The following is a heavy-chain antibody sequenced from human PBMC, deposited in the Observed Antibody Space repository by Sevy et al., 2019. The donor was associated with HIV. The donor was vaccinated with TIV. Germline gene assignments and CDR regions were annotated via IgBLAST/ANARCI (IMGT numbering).Heavy chain of an antibody. V-gene: IGHV3-73*01. CDR2: IRSKANSYAR. CDR1: GFTFSGSA. Sequence: GGSLRLSCAASGFTFSGSAMHWVRQASGKGLEWVGRIRSKANSYARGYAAWVKGRCTMSRNDSKNTTYLQVTSLKTEVTAVYYCTSRMEDYSSVRRFDYWGQGTLVTVSS. D-gene: IGHD3-10*01. CDR3: TSRMEDYSSVRRFDY. J-gene: IGHJ4*02.